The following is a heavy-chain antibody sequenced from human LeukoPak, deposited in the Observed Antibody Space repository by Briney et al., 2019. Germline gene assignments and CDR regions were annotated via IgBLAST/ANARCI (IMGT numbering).Heavy chain of an antibody. V-gene: IGHV4-34*01. J-gene: IGHJ5*02. CDR1: GGSFSGYY. CDR3: ARGYYDYVWGSYRSRVDP. Sequence: SETLSLTCAVYGGSFSGYYWSWLRQPPGKGLEWIGEINHSGSTNYNPSLNSRVTISVDTSKNQFSLKLSSVTAADTAVYYCARGYYDYVWGSYRSRVDPWGQGTLVTVSS. CDR2: INHSGST. D-gene: IGHD3-16*02.